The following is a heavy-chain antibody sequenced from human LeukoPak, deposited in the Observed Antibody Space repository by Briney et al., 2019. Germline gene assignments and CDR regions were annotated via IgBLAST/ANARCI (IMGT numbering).Heavy chain of an antibody. D-gene: IGHD3-10*01. CDR3: AKRGVVIRVVLVGFHKEAYYFDS. CDR1: GLTLSNYG. CDR2: ISDSGGRT. Sequence: GGSLRLSCGVSGLTLSNYGMSWVRQAPGKGLEWVAGISDSGGRTNYADSVKGRFTISRDSPKNTLYLQMNSLRVEDTAVYFCAKRGVVIRVVLVGFHKEAYYFDSWGQGALVTVSS. V-gene: IGHV3-23*01. J-gene: IGHJ4*02.